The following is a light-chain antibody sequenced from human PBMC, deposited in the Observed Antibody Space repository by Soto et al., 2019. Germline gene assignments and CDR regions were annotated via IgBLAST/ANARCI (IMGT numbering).Light chain of an antibody. CDR1: QSVDSN. V-gene: IGKV3D-15*01. CDR2: GAS. J-gene: IGKJ4*01. CDR3: QQYNDWPLT. Sequence: EIVMTQSPATLSVSPGDGATLSCRASQSVDSNLAWYQQKPGQTPRLLMYGASTRPTGIPARFSGSGSGTEFTITIISLQSEDVAVYYYQQYNDWPLTFCGGTKVEIK.